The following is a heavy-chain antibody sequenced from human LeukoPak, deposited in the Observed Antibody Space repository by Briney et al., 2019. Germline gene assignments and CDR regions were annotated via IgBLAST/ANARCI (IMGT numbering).Heavy chain of an antibody. CDR3: ARGRRELDY. J-gene: IGHJ4*02. Sequence: GRSLRLSCAASGFTFSSYTMDWVRQAPGKGREWVSSISSGSSYIYYADSVKGRFTIFRDNAKNSLYLQMNSLRVEDTAVYYCARGRRELDYWGQGTLVTVSS. CDR2: ISSGSSYI. V-gene: IGHV3-21*06. CDR1: GFTFSSYT. D-gene: IGHD5-24*01.